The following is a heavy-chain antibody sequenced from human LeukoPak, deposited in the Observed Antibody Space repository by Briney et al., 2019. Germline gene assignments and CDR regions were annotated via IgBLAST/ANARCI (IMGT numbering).Heavy chain of an antibody. CDR2: INHSGST. CDR3: ARGGGSSGWVDY. D-gene: IGHD6-19*01. J-gene: IGHJ4*02. Sequence: SETLSLTCAVYGGSFSGYYWSWIRQPPGKGLEWIGEINHSGSTNYNPSLKSRVTISVDTSKNQFSLKLSSVAAADTAVYYCARGGGSSGWVDYWGQGTLVTVSS. V-gene: IGHV4-34*01. CDR1: GGSFSGYY.